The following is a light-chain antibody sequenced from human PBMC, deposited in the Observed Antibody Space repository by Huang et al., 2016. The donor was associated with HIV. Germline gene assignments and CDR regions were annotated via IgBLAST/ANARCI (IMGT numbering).Light chain of an antibody. CDR3: QQYYSIPWT. V-gene: IGKV4-1*01. J-gene: IGKJ1*01. CDR1: QNFLHSSNNKNY. Sequence: DIVMTQSPDSLAVSLGERATINCKSSQNFLHSSNNKNYLAWYQQKPGQPPELLIYWASTRESGVPDRFSGSGSGTDFTLTISSLQAEDVAVYYCQQYYSIPWTFGQGTKVEIK. CDR2: WAS.